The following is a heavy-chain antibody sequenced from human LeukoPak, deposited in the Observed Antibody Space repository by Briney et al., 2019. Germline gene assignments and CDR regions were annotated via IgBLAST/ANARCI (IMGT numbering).Heavy chain of an antibody. V-gene: IGHV3-23*01. CDR2: ISGSGGST. D-gene: IGHD6-13*01. J-gene: IGHJ4*02. CDR3: AKHRLAAAGTEFDY. Sequence: GGSLRLSCAASGLSFSTFAMSWVRQGPGKGLEWVSAISGSGGSTYYADSVKGRFTISRDNSKNTLYLQMNSLRAEDTAVYYCAKHRLAAAGTEFDYWGQGTLVTVSS. CDR1: GLSFSTFA.